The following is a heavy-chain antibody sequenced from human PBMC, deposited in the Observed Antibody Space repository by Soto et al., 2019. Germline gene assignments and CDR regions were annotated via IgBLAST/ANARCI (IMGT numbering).Heavy chain of an antibody. J-gene: IGHJ5*02. V-gene: IGHV1-18*01. CDR2: ISAYNGNT. D-gene: IGHD6-19*01. CDR1: GYACTKCG. Sequence: CTGAGYACTKCGISWVRQELGQGLEWMGWISAYNGNTNYAQKLQGRVTMTTDTSTSTAYMELRSLRSDDTAVYYCARDGSGWYDDWFAPWGHGTLVTV. CDR3: ARDGSGWYDDWFAP.